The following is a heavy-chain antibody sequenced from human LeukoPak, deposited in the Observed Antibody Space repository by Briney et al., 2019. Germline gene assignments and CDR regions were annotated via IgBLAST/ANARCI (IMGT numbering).Heavy chain of an antibody. D-gene: IGHD3-10*01. CDR1: GGSISSSNW. CDR3: ARALLNYNPAGY. V-gene: IGHV4-4*02. CDR2: IYHSGNT. J-gene: IGHJ4*02. Sequence: SGTLSLTCAVSGGSISSSNWWSWVRQPPGKGLEWIGEIYHSGNTNYNPSRKRRVTISIDKSKNQSSLKMSSVTAADTAVYYCARALLNYNPAGYWGQGTLVTVSS.